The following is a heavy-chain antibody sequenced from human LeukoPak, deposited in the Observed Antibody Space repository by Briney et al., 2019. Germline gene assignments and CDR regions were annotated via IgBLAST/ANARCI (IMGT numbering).Heavy chain of an antibody. D-gene: IGHD4-17*01. CDR1: GFTFSSYG. V-gene: IGHV3-30*02. J-gene: IGHJ6*03. CDR2: IRYDGSNK. CDR3: AKVDYGDYAHYYMDV. Sequence: PGGSLRLSCAASGFTFSSYGMHWVRQAPGKGLEWVAFIRYDGSNKYYADSVKGRFTISRDNSKNTLYLQMNSLRAEDTAVYYCAKVDYGDYAHYYMDVWGKGTTVTISS.